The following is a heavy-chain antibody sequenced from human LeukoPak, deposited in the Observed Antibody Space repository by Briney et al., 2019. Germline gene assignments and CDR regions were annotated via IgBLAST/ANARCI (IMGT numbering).Heavy chain of an antibody. J-gene: IGHJ6*02. CDR2: ISSSVSTI. Sequence: GRSLRLACAASAFSSSSLEVNWVRHAPGRGREWDSYISSSVSTIYYADSVKGRFTICRDNAKNSLYLQMNSLRAEDTAVYYCARARPYYYYGMDVWGQGTTVTVSS. CDR3: ARARPYYYYGMDV. V-gene: IGHV3-48*03. CDR1: AFSSSSLE.